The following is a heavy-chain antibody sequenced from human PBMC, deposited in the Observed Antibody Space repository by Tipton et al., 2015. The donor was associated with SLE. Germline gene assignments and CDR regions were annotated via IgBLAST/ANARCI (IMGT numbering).Heavy chain of an antibody. J-gene: IGHJ4*02. CDR1: TYSISNGHY. CDR3: SEGYYFDY. CDR2: VYHTGNT. V-gene: IGHV4-38-2*01. Sequence: TLSLTCSVSTYSISNGHYWAWVRQPPGKGLEWIGTVYHTGNTYYNPSLKSRVTISVDTSKNQFSLKLSSVTAADTAVYYCSEGYYFDYWGQGTLVTVSS.